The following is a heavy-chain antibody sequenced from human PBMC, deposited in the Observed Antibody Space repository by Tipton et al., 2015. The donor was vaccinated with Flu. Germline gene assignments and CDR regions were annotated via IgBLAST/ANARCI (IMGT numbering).Heavy chain of an antibody. CDR3: ARGSITIFGVVNVVLDY. CDR1: GGSFSGYY. Sequence: TLSLTCAVYGGSFSGYYWSWIRQPPGKGLEWIGEINHSGSTNYNPSLKSRVTISVDTSKNQFSLKLSSVTAADTAVYYCARGSITIFGVVNVVLDYWGQGTLVTVSS. CDR2: INHSGST. D-gene: IGHD3-3*01. V-gene: IGHV4-34*01. J-gene: IGHJ4*02.